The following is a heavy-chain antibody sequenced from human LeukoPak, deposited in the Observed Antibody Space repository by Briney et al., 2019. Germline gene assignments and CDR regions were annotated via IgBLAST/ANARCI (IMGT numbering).Heavy chain of an antibody. Sequence: ASVKVSCKASGYTFINHAIHWVRQAPGRRLEWMGWINIGNGNTKYSQNFQGRITITRDTSVTTAYMDLSSLRSEDTAMYYCARRLGRSFDYWGQGTLVTVSS. CDR3: ARRLGRSFDY. D-gene: IGHD2-21*01. V-gene: IGHV1-3*04. J-gene: IGHJ4*02. CDR2: INIGNGNT. CDR1: GYTFINHA.